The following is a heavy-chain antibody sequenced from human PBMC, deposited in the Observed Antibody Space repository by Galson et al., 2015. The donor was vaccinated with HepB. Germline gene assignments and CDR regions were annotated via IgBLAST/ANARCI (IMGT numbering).Heavy chain of an antibody. CDR1: GFTFSSYT. J-gene: IGHJ4*02. CDR3: ARGSVLTTVITPWDY. V-gene: IGHV3-21*01. D-gene: IGHD4-23*01. CDR2: ICRTSTYI. Sequence: SLRLSCAASGFTFSSYTMNWVRQAPGKGLEWVSSICRTSTYIYYADSMKGRFTISRDNAKNSLYLQMNSLRAEDTAVYYCARGSVLTTVITPWDYWGQGTLVTVSS.